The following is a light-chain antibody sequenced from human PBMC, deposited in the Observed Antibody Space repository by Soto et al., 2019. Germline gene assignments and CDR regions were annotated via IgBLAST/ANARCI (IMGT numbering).Light chain of an antibody. CDR1: QSINTY. CDR2: GAS. CDR3: QQYGSLSWT. V-gene: IGKV3-20*01. J-gene: IGKJ1*01. Sequence: EIVLTQSPATLSLSPGERSTLSCRASQSINTYLAWFRQKPGQAPRLLIYGASSRATGIPDRFSGSGSGTDFTLTISRLEPEDFAVYYCQQYGSLSWTFGQGTKVDIK.